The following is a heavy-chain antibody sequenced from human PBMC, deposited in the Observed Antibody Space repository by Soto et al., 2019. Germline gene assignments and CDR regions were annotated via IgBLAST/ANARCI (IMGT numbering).Heavy chain of an antibody. CDR3: ARDPIWTYTWNYARLNYLDP. V-gene: IGHV1-69*13. D-gene: IGHD1-7*01. J-gene: IGHJ5*02. Sequence: GASVKVSCKASGGTFSSYAISWVRQAPGQGLEWMGGIIPIFGTANYAQKFQGRVTITADESTSTAYMELNSLRSDDTAVYYCARDPIWTYTWNYARLNYLDPWGQGTLVTVSS. CDR2: IIPIFGTA. CDR1: GGTFSSYA.